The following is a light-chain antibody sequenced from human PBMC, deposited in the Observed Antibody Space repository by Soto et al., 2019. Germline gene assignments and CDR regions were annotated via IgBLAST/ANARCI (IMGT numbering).Light chain of an antibody. J-gene: IGLJ3*02. CDR2: DVS. V-gene: IGLV2-11*01. CDR1: SSDVGGYNY. CDR3: GSYAGSYSGV. Sequence: QSALTQPRSVSGSPGQSVTISCTGTSSDVGGYNYVSWYQQHPGKAPKLMIYDVSKRPSGVPDRFSGSKSGNTASLTISGLQAEDGADYYCGSYAGSYSGVFGGGTKLTVL.